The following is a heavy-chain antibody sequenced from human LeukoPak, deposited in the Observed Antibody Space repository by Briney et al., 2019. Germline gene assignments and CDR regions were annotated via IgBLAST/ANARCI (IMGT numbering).Heavy chain of an antibody. CDR1: GFTFSSYA. D-gene: IGHD2-2*01. CDR2: ISGSGGST. J-gene: IGHJ6*04. CDR3: ARDMGNDIVVVPAALDV. V-gene: IGHV3-23*01. Sequence: GGSLRLSCAASGFTFSSYAMSWVRQVPGKGLEWVSAISGSGGSTFYADSVKGRFTISRDNSKNTLYLQMNSLRAEDTAVYYCARDMGNDIVVVPAALDVWGKGTTVTVSS.